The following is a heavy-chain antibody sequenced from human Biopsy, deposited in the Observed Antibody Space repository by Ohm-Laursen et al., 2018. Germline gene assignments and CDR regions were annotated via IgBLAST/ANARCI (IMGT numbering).Heavy chain of an antibody. CDR3: ARAPPLIRGVVESWFDP. Sequence: GTLSLTCTVSGGYISHYYWTWVRQPAGQGLEWIGRIYITGETDYNPSLKSRVTMSVDSSKKQFSLKLKSVTAADTAIYYCARAPPLIRGVVESWFDPWGQGILVTVSS. CDR1: GGYISHYY. D-gene: IGHD3-10*01. V-gene: IGHV4-4*07. CDR2: IYITGET. J-gene: IGHJ5*02.